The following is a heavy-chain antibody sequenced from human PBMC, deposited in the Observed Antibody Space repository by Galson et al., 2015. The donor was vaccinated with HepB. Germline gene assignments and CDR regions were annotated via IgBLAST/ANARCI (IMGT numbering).Heavy chain of an antibody. J-gene: IGHJ4*02. D-gene: IGHD3-3*01. CDR1: GGSISRYY. CDR2: IHYSGST. CDR3: ARTRITIFGVGASDY. V-gene: IGHV4-59*01. Sequence: SETLSLTCTVSGGSISRYYWSWIRQAPGKGLEWIGHIHYSGSTNHNSSLKSRVTISIDTSKNQFSLKVTSVTAADTAVYYCARTRITIFGVGASDYWGQGTLVTVSS.